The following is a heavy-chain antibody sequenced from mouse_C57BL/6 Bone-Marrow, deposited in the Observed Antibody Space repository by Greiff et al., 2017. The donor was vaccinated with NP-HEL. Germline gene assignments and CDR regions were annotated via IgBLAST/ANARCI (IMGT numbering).Heavy chain of an antibody. Sequence: EVKVVESGGGLVQPGESLKLSCESNEYEFPSHDMSWVRKTPEKRLELVAAINSDGGSTYYPDTMERRFIISRDNTKKTLYLQMSSLRSEDTALYYCAYGYLYYYAMDYWGQGTSVTVSS. CDR1: EYEFPSHD. V-gene: IGHV5-2*01. D-gene: IGHD2-2*01. CDR3: AYGYLYYYAMDY. CDR2: INSDGGST. J-gene: IGHJ4*01.